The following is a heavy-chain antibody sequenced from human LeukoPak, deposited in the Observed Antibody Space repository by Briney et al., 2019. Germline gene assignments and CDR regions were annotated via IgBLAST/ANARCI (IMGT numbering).Heavy chain of an antibody. D-gene: IGHD2-2*02. CDR2: IWYDGSHK. CDR1: GFTFSSYG. J-gene: IGHJ5*02. CDR3: AKDKSLRAAILGWFDP. Sequence: QPGRSLRLSCAASGFTFSSYGMHWVRQAPGKGLEWVADIWYDGSHKYYADSVKGRFTISRDNSKNTLHLQMNSLRAEDTAVYYCAKDKSLRAAILGWFDPWGQGTLVTVSS. V-gene: IGHV3-33*06.